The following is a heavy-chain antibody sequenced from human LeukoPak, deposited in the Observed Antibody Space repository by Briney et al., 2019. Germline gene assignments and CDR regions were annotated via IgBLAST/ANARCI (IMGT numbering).Heavy chain of an antibody. CDR2: IWYDGSNK. CDR1: EFTFSSYG. J-gene: IGHJ4*02. CDR3: AREYPPRYYYDSSGYLDY. V-gene: IGHV3-33*08. Sequence: GKSLRLSCAASEFTFSSYGMHWVRQAPGKGLEWVAVIWYDGSNKYYADSVKGRFTISRDNSKNTLYLQMNSLRAEDTAVYYCAREYPPRYYYDSSGYLDYWGQGTLVTVSS. D-gene: IGHD3-22*01.